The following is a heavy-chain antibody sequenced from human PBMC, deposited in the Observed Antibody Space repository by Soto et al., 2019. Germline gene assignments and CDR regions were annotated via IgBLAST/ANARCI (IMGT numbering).Heavy chain of an antibody. J-gene: IGHJ4*02. V-gene: IGHV1-69*13. Sequence: SVKVSCKDSGGTFSSYSISWVRQAPGQGLEWMGGIIPIFGTANYAQKFQGRVTITADESTSTAYMELSSLRSEDTAVYYCARDEGSGSYYNQFDYWGQGTLVTVSS. CDR1: GGTFSSYS. CDR2: IIPIFGTA. D-gene: IGHD3-10*01. CDR3: ARDEGSGSYYNQFDY.